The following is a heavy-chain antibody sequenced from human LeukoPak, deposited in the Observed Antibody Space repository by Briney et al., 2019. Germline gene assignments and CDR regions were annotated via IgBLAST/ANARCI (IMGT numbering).Heavy chain of an antibody. CDR3: ARNLHGAWFDP. CDR1: GGSFSGYY. V-gene: IGHV4-34*01. Sequence: KTSETLSLTCAVYGGSFSGYYWSWIRQPPGKGLEWIGEINHSGSTNYNPSLKSRVTISVDTSKNQFSLKLSSVTAADTAVYYCARNLHGAWFDPWGQGTLVTVSS. J-gene: IGHJ5*02. CDR2: INHSGST.